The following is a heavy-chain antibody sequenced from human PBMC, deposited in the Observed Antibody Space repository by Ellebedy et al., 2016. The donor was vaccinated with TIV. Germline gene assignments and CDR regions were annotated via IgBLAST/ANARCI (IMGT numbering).Heavy chain of an antibody. CDR3: ARDNPNYYDSSGYCLDY. D-gene: IGHD3-22*01. J-gene: IGHJ4*02. Sequence: ASVKVSCXASGYTFTSYCISWERQPPGQGLEWMGWISAYNGNTNYAQKLQGRVTMTTDTSTSTAYMELRSLRSDDTAVYYCARDNPNYYDSSGYCLDYWGQGTLVTVSS. CDR1: GYTFTSYC. V-gene: IGHV1-18*01. CDR2: ISAYNGNT.